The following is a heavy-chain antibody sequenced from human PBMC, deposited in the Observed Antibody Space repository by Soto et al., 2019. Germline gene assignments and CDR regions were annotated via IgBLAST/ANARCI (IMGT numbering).Heavy chain of an antibody. Sequence: GGSLRLSCAASGFTFSIYAVSWVRQAPGKGLDWVSSITASGGDTYYADSVKGRFTISRDNSKNALYLQVNSLRAEDTAVYYCGNAGPKSDGRNSFDYWGKGAPSTVSS. CDR2: ITASGGDT. J-gene: IGHJ4*02. V-gene: IGHV3-23*01. CDR3: GNAGPKSDGRNSFDY. CDR1: GFTFSIYA.